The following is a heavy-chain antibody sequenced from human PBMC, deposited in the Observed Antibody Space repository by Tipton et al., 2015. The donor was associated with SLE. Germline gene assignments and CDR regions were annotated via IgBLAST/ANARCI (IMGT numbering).Heavy chain of an antibody. Sequence: SLRLSCAASGFTFSRYWMSWVRQAPGKGLEWVADTHQDGSEKYYVDSVKGRFTISRDNAKNSMYLQMNRLRGEDTAVYYCAREEECSSTSCYGYFDSWGQGTLVTVSS. CDR1: GFTFSRYW. CDR3: AREEECSSTSCYGYFDS. D-gene: IGHD2-2*01. J-gene: IGHJ4*02. V-gene: IGHV3-7*01. CDR2: THQDGSEK.